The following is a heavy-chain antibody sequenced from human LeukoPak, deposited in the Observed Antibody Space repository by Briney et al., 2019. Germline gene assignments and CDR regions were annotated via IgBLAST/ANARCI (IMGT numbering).Heavy chain of an antibody. CDR3: ARGQLVATGRVARIQRGDDAFGI. CDR1: GGSISSSSYY. D-gene: IGHD1-14*01. J-gene: IGHJ3*02. CDR2: IYYSGST. Sequence: SETLSLTCTVSGGSISSSSYYWGWIRQPPGKGLEWLGRIYYSGSTSYNPLLKSRVTISVDTSKTQFSLKLSSVTAADTAVYYCARGQLVATGRVARIQRGDDAFGIWGQGTMVTVSS. V-gene: IGHV4-39*07.